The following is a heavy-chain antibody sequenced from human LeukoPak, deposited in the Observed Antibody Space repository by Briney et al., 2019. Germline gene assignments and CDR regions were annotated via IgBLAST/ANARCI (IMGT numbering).Heavy chain of an antibody. CDR3: GRDPNGDYVGAFDF. V-gene: IGHV3-23*01. Sequence: PGGSLRLSCAASGFIFSSFAMTWVRQAPGKGLEWVSSIRGSGDGTSYADSVNGRFTMSRDNSKNPLYLQMNSLRAEDTAIYYCGRDPNGDYVGAFDFWGQGTLVTVSS. CDR1: GFIFSSFA. CDR2: IRGSGDGT. J-gene: IGHJ3*01. D-gene: IGHD4-17*01.